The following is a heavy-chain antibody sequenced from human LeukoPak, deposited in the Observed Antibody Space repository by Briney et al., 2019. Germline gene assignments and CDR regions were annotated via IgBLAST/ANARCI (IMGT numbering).Heavy chain of an antibody. J-gene: IGHJ5*02. CDR1: GYTFTSYG. D-gene: IGHD2-2*01. Sequence: ASVKVSCKASGYTFTSYGISWVRQAPGKGLEWMGGFDPEDGETIYAQKFQGRVTMTEDTSTDTAYMELSSLRSEDTAVYYCATFNVGRSDIVVVPAANNWFDPWGQGTLVTVSS. CDR2: FDPEDGET. CDR3: ATFNVGRSDIVVVPAANNWFDP. V-gene: IGHV1-24*01.